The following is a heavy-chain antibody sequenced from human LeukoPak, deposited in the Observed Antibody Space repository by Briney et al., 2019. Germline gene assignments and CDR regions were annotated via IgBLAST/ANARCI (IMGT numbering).Heavy chain of an antibody. D-gene: IGHD3-22*01. CDR2: ISYDGSNE. CDR3: ARDPSGYYDSSGYPITYYFDY. Sequence: PGGSLRLSCAASGFTFSSYAMHWVRQAPGKGLEWVAVISYDGSNEYYADSVKGRFTISRDNSKNTLYLQMNSLRAEDTAVYYCARDPSGYYDSSGYPITYYFDYWGQGTLVTVSS. V-gene: IGHV3-30-3*01. CDR1: GFTFSSYA. J-gene: IGHJ4*02.